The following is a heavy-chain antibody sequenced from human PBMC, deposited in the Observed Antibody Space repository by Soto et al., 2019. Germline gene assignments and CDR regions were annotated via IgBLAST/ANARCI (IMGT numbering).Heavy chain of an antibody. CDR1: GFTFSDYY. J-gene: IGHJ4*02. CDR2: LTSSGSTI. V-gene: IGHV3-11*01. Sequence: VLLVESGGGLVQPGGSLRLSCAASGFTFSDYYMSWIRQAPGKGLAWVSYLTSSGSTIYYADSVKGRFTISRDNAKNSLYLQMNSLRAEDTAVYYCSRENEQWVAADNWGQGTLVTVSS. CDR3: SRENEQWVAADN. D-gene: IGHD6-19*01.